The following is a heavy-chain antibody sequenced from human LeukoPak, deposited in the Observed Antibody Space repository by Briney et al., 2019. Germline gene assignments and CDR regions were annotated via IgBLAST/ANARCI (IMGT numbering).Heavy chain of an antibody. CDR1: GGSISSGGYY. CDR3: ARARRSSYGMDG. V-gene: IGHV4-31*03. CDR2: IYYSGST. J-gene: IGHJ6*02. D-gene: IGHD6-6*01. Sequence: SQTLSLTCTVSGGSISSGGYYWSWIRQHPGKGLEWIGYIYYSGSTYYNPSLKSRVTISVDTSKNQFSLKLSSVTAADTAVYYRARARRSSYGMDGWGQGTTVTVSS.